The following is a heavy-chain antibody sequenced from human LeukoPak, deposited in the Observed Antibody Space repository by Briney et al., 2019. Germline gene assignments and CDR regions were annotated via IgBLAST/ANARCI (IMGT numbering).Heavy chain of an antibody. Sequence: QPGGSLRLSCAASGFTFSSYGMHWVRQAPGKGLEWVAVISYDGSNKYYADSVKGRFTISRDNSKNTLYLQMNSLRAEDTAVYYCAAQGCYDSSGYSLDYWGQGTLVTVSS. J-gene: IGHJ4*02. CDR2: ISYDGSNK. CDR3: AAQGCYDSSGYSLDY. CDR1: GFTFSSYG. D-gene: IGHD3-22*01. V-gene: IGHV3-30*03.